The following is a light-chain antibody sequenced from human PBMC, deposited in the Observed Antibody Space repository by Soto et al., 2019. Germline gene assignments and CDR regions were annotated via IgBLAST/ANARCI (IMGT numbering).Light chain of an antibody. CDR3: QQYNNWPKT. V-gene: IGKV3-15*01. J-gene: IGKJ5*01. CDR2: GAS. Sequence: EIVMTQSPATLSVSPGERATLSCRASQSVSSNLAWYQQKPGQAPRLLIYGASTRATGIPARFSGSGSGTEFTLTISSLQSEYFAVYYCQQYNNWPKTFGHGTRLEIK. CDR1: QSVSSN.